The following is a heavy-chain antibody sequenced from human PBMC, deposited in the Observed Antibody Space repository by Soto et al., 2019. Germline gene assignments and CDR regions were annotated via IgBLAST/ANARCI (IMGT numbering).Heavy chain of an antibody. CDR2: ISAYNGNT. CDR3: ARGADYYDILTGYFWGGDAFDI. CDR1: GYTFTSYG. D-gene: IGHD3-9*01. Sequence: ASVKVSCKASGYTFTSYGISWVRQAPGQGLEWMGRISAYNGNTNYAQKLQGRVTMTTDTSTSTAYMELRSLRSDDTAVYYCARGADYYDILTGYFWGGDAFDIWGQGTMVTVSS. V-gene: IGHV1-18*01. J-gene: IGHJ3*02.